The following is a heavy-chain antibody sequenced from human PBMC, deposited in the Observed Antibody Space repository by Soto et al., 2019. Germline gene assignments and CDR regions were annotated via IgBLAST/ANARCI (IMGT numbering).Heavy chain of an antibody. CDR3: ARTVGRSTRGDY. V-gene: IGHV1-18*01. J-gene: IGHJ4*02. CDR1: GYSFTTYG. D-gene: IGHD2-8*01. Sequence: QVQLVQSGAEVKKPGASVRVSCKASGYSFTTYGVTWVRQAPGQGLEWMGWISTYNGDTRVAQQHQGRVSLTTDTSTNAADMELRSLRSDDTAIYYCARTVGRSTRGDYWGQGTLVTVSS. CDR2: ISTYNGDT.